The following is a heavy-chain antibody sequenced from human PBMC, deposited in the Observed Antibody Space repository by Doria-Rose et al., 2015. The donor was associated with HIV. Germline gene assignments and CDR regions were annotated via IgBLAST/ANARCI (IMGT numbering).Heavy chain of an antibody. Sequence: GPGLVKPSETLSLTCTVSGDSISSSSYYWGWIRQSPGKDLEWIGSIYYTGITYYNPSLRSRLTISVDTSKNQFSLKLSSVTAADTAVYYCARGLFWGQGTLVTVSS. D-gene: IGHD2-21*01. CDR1: GDSISSSSYY. V-gene: IGHV4-39*07. CDR3: ARGLF. CDR2: IYYTGIT. J-gene: IGHJ4*02.